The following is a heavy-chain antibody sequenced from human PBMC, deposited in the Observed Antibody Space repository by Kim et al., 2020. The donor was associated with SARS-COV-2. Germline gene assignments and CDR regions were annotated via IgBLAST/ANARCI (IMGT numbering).Heavy chain of an antibody. CDR3: SRGPLWNFGLDG. Sequence: TIYNPSLRGRVTLSLDTSQNQFSLKLTSVTAADTAVYFCSRGPLWNFGLDGWGQGTTITVSS. D-gene: IGHD3-3*01. CDR2: T. J-gene: IGHJ6*02. V-gene: IGHV4-34*01.